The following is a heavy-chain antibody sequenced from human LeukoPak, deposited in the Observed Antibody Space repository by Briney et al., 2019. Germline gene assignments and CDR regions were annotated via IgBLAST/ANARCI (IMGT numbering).Heavy chain of an antibody. CDR1: GFTFSSSA. V-gene: IGHV3-23*01. J-gene: IGHJ4*02. CDR3: AKERRRVDTSMIRSYFFDS. D-gene: IGHD3-16*01. CDR2: ITGDGVTT. Sequence: GGSLGLSCAASGFTFSSSAMSWVRQTPSKGLEWLSSITGDGVTTYYADSVKGRFTISRDNSKNILFLQMNSLRAEDSASYFCAKERRRVDTSMIRSYFFDSWGQGTPVTVSS.